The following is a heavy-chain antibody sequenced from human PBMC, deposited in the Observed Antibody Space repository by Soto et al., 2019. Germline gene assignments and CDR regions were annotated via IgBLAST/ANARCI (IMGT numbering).Heavy chain of an antibody. Sequence: SETLSLTCTVSGGSISSGGYYWSWIRQHPGKGLEWIGYIYYSGSTYYNPSLKSRVTISVDTSKNQFSLKLSSVTAADTAVYYCARVGAAAYYYYYMDVWGKGTTVTVSS. J-gene: IGHJ6*03. CDR1: GGSISSGGYY. CDR2: IYYSGST. D-gene: IGHD2-15*01. CDR3: ARVGAAAYYYYYMDV. V-gene: IGHV4-31*03.